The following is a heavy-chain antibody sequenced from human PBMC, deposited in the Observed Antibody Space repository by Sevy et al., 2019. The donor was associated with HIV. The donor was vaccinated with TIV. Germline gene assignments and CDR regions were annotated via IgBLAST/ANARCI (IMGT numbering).Heavy chain of an antibody. J-gene: IGHJ5*02. V-gene: IGHV4-34*01. CDR2: INHSGST. CDR3: ARVGRKYDGSGNWFDP. D-gene: IGHD3-10*01. CDR1: GGSFSGYY. Sequence: SETLSLTCAVYGGSFSGYYWSWIRQPPGKGLEWIGEINHSGSTNYNPSLKSRVTISVDTSKNKFALKLSSVTAAETAVYYFARVGRKYDGSGNWFDPWGQGTLVTVSS.